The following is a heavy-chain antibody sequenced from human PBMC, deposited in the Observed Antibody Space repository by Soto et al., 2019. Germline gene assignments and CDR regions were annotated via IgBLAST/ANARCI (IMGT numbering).Heavy chain of an antibody. CDR1: GGTFSSYT. CDR3: ARGYCISTSCLAPIDY. V-gene: IGHV1-69*02. CDR2: IIPILGIA. D-gene: IGHD2-2*01. Sequence: GASVKVSCKASGGTFSSYTISWVRQAPGQGLEWMGRIIPILGIANYAQKFQGRVTITADKSTSTAYMELSSLRSEDTAVYYCARGYCISTSCLAPIDYWGQGTLVTVS. J-gene: IGHJ4*02.